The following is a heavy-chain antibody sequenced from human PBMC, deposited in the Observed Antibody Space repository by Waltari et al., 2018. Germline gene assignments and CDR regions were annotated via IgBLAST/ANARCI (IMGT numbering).Heavy chain of an antibody. CDR2: IYYSGST. J-gene: IGHJ3*02. D-gene: IGHD3-3*01. CDR1: GGSISSSSYY. Sequence: QLQLQESGPGLVKPSETLSLTCTVPGGSISSSSYYWGWTRQPPGKGRWWIGSIYYSGSTYYNPSLKSRVTISVDTSKNQFSLKLSSVTAADTAVYYCARQERMLRFLEWLSDAFDIWGQGTMVTVSS. V-gene: IGHV4-39*01. CDR3: ARQERMLRFLEWLSDAFDI.